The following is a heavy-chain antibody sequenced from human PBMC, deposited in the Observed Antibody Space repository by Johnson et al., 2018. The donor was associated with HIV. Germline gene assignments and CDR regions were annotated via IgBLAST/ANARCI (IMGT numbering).Heavy chain of an antibody. CDR3: TTPLICGPDAFDI. CDR2: IWPAGHNR. V-gene: IGHV3-33*08. J-gene: IGHJ3*02. CDR1: GFTFNYYP. Sequence: QAQLVESGGGVVQPGRSLRLSCIVSGFTFNYYPIHWVRLAPGKGLEWVAVIWPAGHNRYYADSLKGRFTVSRDNSKNTLYLQMNNLKTEGPAVYYCTTPLICGPDAFDIWGQGTMVTVSS. D-gene: IGHD3/OR15-3a*01.